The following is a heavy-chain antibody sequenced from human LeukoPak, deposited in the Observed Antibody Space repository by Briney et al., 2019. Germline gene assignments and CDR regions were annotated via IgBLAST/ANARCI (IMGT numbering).Heavy chain of an antibody. CDR3: ARAGDYGSIRYFQH. D-gene: IGHD4-17*01. Sequence: GGSLRLSCAASGFTFSSYGMHWVRRAPGKGRGGGAVISYDGSNKYYADSVKGRFTTSRDNSKNTLYLQMNSLRAEDTAVYYCARAGDYGSIRYFQHWGQGTLVTVSS. CDR2: ISYDGSNK. V-gene: IGHV3-30*03. J-gene: IGHJ1*01. CDR1: GFTFSSYG.